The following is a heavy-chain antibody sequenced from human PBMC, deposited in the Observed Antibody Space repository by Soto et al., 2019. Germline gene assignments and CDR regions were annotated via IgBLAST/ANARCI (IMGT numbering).Heavy chain of an antibody. CDR2: ISGSDGKT. Sequence: GGSLRLSCAASGFSFGSYALSWVRQAPGKGLEWVSTISGSDGKTFYADSVKGRFSIPRDTSQNTLYLQMNSLRADDTAIYYCARWSYLDYWGQGTRVTVSS. J-gene: IGHJ4*02. D-gene: IGHD3-3*01. CDR1: GFSFGSYA. CDR3: ARWSYLDY. V-gene: IGHV3-23*01.